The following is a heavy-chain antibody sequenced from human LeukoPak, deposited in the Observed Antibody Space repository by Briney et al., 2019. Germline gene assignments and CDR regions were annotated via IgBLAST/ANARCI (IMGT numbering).Heavy chain of an antibody. J-gene: IGHJ4*02. CDR2: INHSGGT. Sequence: PSETLSLTCAVYGGSFSNYYWAWIRQSPGKGLEWIAEINHSGGTNYNPSLKSRVTISVDTSKKQFSLNLSSVTAADTAVLYCVYYDFSGSTLADYWGQGTLVTVSS. CDR1: GGSFSNYY. V-gene: IGHV4-34*01. CDR3: VYYDFSGSTLADY. D-gene: IGHD3-22*01.